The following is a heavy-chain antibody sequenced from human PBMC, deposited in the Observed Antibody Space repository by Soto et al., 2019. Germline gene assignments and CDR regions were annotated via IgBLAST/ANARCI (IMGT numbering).Heavy chain of an antibody. D-gene: IGHD3-10*01. CDR2: IIPIFGTA. Sequence: SVKVSCKASGGTFSSYAISWVRQAPGQGLEWMGGIIPIFGTANYAQKFQGRVTITADESTSTAYMELSSLRSEDTAVYYCARCYLPRSYYRYRMEVWGQGTTVTVSS. V-gene: IGHV1-69*13. CDR1: GGTFSSYA. CDR3: ARCYLPRSYYRYRMEV. J-gene: IGHJ6*02.